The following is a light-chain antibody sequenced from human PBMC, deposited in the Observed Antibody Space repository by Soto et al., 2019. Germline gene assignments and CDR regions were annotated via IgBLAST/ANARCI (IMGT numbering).Light chain of an antibody. Sequence: EIVLTQSPGTLSLSPGERATLSCRASQSVSSSYLAWYQQKHGQAPRLLIYGASSRATGIPDRFSGSGSGTDFTLTISRLEPEDFEVYYCPQYGSSPLTFGGGTKVEIK. CDR1: QSVSSSY. J-gene: IGKJ4*01. CDR2: GAS. V-gene: IGKV3-20*01. CDR3: PQYGSSPLT.